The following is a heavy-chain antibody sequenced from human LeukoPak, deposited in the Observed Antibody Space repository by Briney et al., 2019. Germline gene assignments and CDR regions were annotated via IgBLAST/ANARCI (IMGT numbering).Heavy chain of an antibody. D-gene: IGHD2-21*02. CDR1: GGSISSSNYY. J-gene: IGHJ4*02. V-gene: IGHV4-39*01. CDR2: IYYSGST. Sequence: PSETLSLTCSVSGGSISSSNYYWGWIRQPPGKGLEWIGSIYYSGSTYYNPSLKSRVTISVDTSKNQFSLKLSSVTAADTAVYYCATTVTSFVGYYFDYWGQGTLVTVSS. CDR3: ATTVTSFVGYYFDY.